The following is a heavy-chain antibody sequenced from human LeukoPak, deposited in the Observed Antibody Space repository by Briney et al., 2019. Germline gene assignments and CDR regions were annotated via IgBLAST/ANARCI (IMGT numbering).Heavy chain of an antibody. CDR1: GVSTNSYY. V-gene: IGHV4-4*07. J-gene: IGHJ4*02. D-gene: IGHD2-2*01. Sequence: SETLSLTCSVSGVSTNSYYWSWIRQSGGKGLEWIGRIYSSGSTVYNPSLNSRLTMSIATSKNQFSLTLKSVTATDTAVYYCARVKASSTSWTFDQWGQGALVTVSS. CDR3: ARVKASSTSWTFDQ. CDR2: IYSSGST.